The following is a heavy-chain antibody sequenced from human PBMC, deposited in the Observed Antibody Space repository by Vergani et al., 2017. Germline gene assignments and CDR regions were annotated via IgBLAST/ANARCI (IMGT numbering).Heavy chain of an antibody. Sequence: QGQLVESGGGIVQPGRSLTLSCVASRSTFKTYGMHWVRQAPGKGLEWVASIRSDESRRYYGDSMEGPFTISRDNSKNTLYLQMNSLRAEDTAVYYCARGYFYGDSPFDYWGQGTLVTVSS. J-gene: IGHJ4*02. CDR3: ARGYFYGDSPFDY. CDR1: RSTFKTYG. D-gene: IGHD4-17*01. V-gene: IGHV3-33*01. CDR2: IRSDESRR.